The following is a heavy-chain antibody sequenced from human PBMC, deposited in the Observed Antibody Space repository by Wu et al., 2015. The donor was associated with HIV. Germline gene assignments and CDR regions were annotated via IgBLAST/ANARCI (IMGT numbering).Heavy chain of an antibody. CDR1: AYTFTSYD. CDR2: MNPKTGNT. J-gene: IGHJ4*02. D-gene: IGHD2-2*02. CDR3: TRAARGSCSTTSCYTLDS. Sequence: QVQLVQSGAEVKKPGASVKVSCKASAYTFTSYDINWVRQAPGQGLDWMGWMNPKTGNTGYAQKFQGRVTFTRNTSMSTAYMELSSLRSEDTAVYYCTRAARGSCSTTSCYTLDSWGQGTPVTVSS. V-gene: IGHV1-8*03.